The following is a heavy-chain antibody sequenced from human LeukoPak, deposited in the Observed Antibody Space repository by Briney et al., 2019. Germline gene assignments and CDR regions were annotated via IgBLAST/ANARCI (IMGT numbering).Heavy chain of an antibody. D-gene: IGHD3-22*01. V-gene: IGHV3-30*04. CDR2: ISYDGSNK. CDR3: ARGRYYDSSGYYDY. J-gene: IGHJ4*02. Sequence: GGSLRLSCEASGFIFDNHAFHWVRQAPGKGLEWVAVISYDGSNKYYAGSVKGRFTISRDNSKNTLYLQMNSLRAEDTAVYYCARGRYYDSSGYYDYWGQGTLVTVSS. CDR1: GFIFDNHA.